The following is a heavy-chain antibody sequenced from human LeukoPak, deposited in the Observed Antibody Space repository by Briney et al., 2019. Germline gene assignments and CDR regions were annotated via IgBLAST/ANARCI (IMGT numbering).Heavy chain of an antibody. J-gene: IGHJ3*02. V-gene: IGHV3-21*01. D-gene: IGHD3-22*01. Sequence: PGGSLRLSCAASGFTFSSFWMTWVRQPPGKGLEWVSSISSSSSYIYYADSVKGRFTISRDNAKNSLYLQMNSLRAEDTAVYYCARGSYDSSGYYFFLADDAFDIWGQGTMVTVSS. CDR2: ISSSSSYI. CDR1: GFTFSSFW. CDR3: ARGSYDSSGYYFFLADDAFDI.